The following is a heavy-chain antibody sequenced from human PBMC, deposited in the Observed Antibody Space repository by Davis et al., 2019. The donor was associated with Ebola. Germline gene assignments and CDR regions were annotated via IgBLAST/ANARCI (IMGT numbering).Heavy chain of an antibody. J-gene: IGHJ4*02. CDR2: ISWNSGSI. D-gene: IGHD3-16*01. CDR3: AKDISVEIWHLGEFDY. V-gene: IGHV3-9*01. CDR1: GFTFDDYA. Sequence: GGSLRLSCAASGFTFDDYAMHWVRHAPGKGLEWVSGISWNSGSIGYADSVKGRFTISRDNAKNSLYLQMNSLRAEDTALYYCAKDISVEIWHLGEFDYWGQGTLVTVSS.